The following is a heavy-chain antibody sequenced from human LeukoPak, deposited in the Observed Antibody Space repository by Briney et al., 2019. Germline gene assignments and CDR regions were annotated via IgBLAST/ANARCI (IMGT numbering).Heavy chain of an antibody. D-gene: IGHD5-12*01. CDR2: IYPVESDH. CDR1: VYSFIRYW. V-gene: IGHV5-51*01. Sequence: GESRKISWKGSVYSFIRYWSGWVRQSSGKGLEWVGIIYPVESDHRYRPSLQGKVTICADKSITTAYMQWSSLKAYDTAMYYCASSSKGRWGYSGYDCASYWDYWGQGPLVTVS. CDR3: ASSSKGRWGYSGYDCASYWDY. J-gene: IGHJ4*02.